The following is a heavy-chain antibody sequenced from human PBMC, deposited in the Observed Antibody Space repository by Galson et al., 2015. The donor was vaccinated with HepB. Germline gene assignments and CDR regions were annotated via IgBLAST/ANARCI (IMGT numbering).Heavy chain of an antibody. CDR3: ARSPPYGDYFDY. V-gene: IGHV2-5*02. CDR2: IYWDDDK. CDR1: GFSLSTSGVG. D-gene: IGHD4-17*01. Sequence: PALVTPTQTLTLTCTFSGFSLSTSGVGVGWIRQPPGKALEWLALIYWDDDKRYSPSLKSRLTSTKDTSKNQVVLTRTNMDPVDTATYYCARSPPYGDYFDYWGQGTLVTVSS. J-gene: IGHJ4*02.